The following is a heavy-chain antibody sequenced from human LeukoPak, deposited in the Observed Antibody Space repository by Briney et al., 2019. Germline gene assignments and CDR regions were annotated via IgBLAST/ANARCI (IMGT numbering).Heavy chain of an antibody. D-gene: IGHD5-12*01. CDR1: GFTFSSYG. J-gene: IGHJ4*02. CDR3: AKTRSAEETTIPTY. CDR2: ISYDGSNK. V-gene: IGHV3-30*18. Sequence: GGSLRLSCAASGFTFSSYGMHWVRQAPGKGLEWVAVISYDGSNKYYADSVKGRFTISRDNSKNTLYLQMNSLKAEDTAVYYCAKTRSAEETTIPTYWGQGTLVTVSS.